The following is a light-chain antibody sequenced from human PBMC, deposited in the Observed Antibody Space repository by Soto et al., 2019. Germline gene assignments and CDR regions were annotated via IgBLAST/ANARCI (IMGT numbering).Light chain of an antibody. V-gene: IGKV2-28*01. Sequence: LLQSNGYNYLDWYLQKPGQSPQLLIYLGSRWASGVPARVSGMGSGPDFSPTIRSVQSEAVAVYYFVQDLGPPRAFGQGTKVDIK. CDR1: LLQSNGYNY. J-gene: IGKJ1*01. CDR2: LGS. CDR3: VQDLGPPRA.